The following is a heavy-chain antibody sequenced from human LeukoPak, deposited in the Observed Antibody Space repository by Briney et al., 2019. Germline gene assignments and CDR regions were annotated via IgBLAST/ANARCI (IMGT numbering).Heavy chain of an antibody. CDR3: ATDLISFTMVRGVG. V-gene: IGHV1-69*13. D-gene: IGHD3-10*01. Sequence: ASVKVSCKASGGTFSSYAISWVRQAPGQGLEWMGGIIPIFGTANYAQKFQGRVTITADESTSTAYMELSSLRSEDTAVYYCATDLISFTMVRGVGWGQGTLVTVSS. CDR1: GGTFSSYA. J-gene: IGHJ4*02. CDR2: IIPIFGTA.